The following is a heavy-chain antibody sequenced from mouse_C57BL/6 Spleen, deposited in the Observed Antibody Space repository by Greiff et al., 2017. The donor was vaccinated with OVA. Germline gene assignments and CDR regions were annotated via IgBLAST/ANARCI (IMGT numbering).Heavy chain of an antibody. D-gene: IGHD3-3*01. Sequence: QVQLQQPGAALVMPGASVKLSCKASGYTFTSYWMHWVKQRPGQGLEWIGEIDPSDSYTNYNQKFKGKSTLTVDKSSSTAYMQLSSLTSEDSAVYYCARGGTGNYATDYWGQGTSVTVSS. CDR2: IDPSDSYT. V-gene: IGHV1-69*01. CDR1: GYTFTSYW. J-gene: IGHJ4*01. CDR3: ARGGTGNYATDY.